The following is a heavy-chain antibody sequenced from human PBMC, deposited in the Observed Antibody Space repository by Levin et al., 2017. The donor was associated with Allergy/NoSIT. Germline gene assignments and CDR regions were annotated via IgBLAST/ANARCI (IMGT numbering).Heavy chain of an antibody. D-gene: IGHD3-10*01. CDR1: GDSVSVSSGTYY. V-gene: IGHV4-61*01. CDR2: IYSSGRT. J-gene: IGHJ5*02. CDR3: ARGEYYYGSGNWFDP. Sequence: KAGGSLRLSCTVSGDSVSVSSGTYYWNWIRQPPGKGLEWIGYIYSSGRTKYNPSLKSRVTISVDTSKNQFSLKLSSVTAADTAVYFCARGEYYYGSGNWFDPWGQGTLVTVSS.